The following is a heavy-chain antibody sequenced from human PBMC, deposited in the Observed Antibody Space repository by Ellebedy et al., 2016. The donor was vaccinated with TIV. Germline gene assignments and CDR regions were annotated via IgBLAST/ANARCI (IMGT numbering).Heavy chain of an antibody. CDR1: GYTFTGYY. CDR3: ASDGYYDSSGYGPDY. Sequence: ASVKVSXXASGYTFTGYYMHWVRQAPGQGLEWMGWINPNSDGTNYAQKFQGRVTMTRDTSISTAYMELSRLRSDDTAVYYCASDGYYDSSGYGPDYWGQGTLVTVSS. D-gene: IGHD3-22*01. CDR2: INPNSDGT. V-gene: IGHV1-2*02. J-gene: IGHJ4*02.